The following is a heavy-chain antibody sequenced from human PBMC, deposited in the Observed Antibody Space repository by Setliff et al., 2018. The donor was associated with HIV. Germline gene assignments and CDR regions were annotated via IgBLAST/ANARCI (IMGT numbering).Heavy chain of an antibody. J-gene: IGHJ4*02. V-gene: IGHV4-39*01. CDR3: ARSYTIFGVVIKTEYYFDY. CDR1: GGSISSSSYY. Sequence: SETLSLTCTVSGGSISSSSYYWGWIRQPPGKGLEWIGSIYYSGSTYYNPSLKSRVTISVDTSKNQFSLKLSSVTAADTAVYYCARSYTIFGVVIKTEYYFDYWGQGTLVTVSS. D-gene: IGHD3-3*01. CDR2: IYYSGST.